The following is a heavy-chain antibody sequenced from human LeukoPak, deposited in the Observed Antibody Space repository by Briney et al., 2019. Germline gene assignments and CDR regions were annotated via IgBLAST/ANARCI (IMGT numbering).Heavy chain of an antibody. J-gene: IGHJ5*02. V-gene: IGHV4-30-4*08. D-gene: IGHD5-18*01. CDR1: GGSISSGDYY. CDR3: ARDLGIQPRRGNWFDP. CDR2: IYYSGST. Sequence: SETLSLTCTVSGGSISSGDYYWSWIRQPPGKGLEWIGYIYYSGSTYYNPSLKSRVTISVDTSKNQFSLKLSSVTAADTAVYYCARDLGIQPRRGNWFDPWGQGTLVTVSS.